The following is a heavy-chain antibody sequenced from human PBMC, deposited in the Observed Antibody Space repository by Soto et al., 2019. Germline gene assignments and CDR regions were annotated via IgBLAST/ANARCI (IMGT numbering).Heavy chain of an antibody. V-gene: IGHV1-2*04. Sequence: ASVKVSCKASGYTFTGYYMHWVRQAPGQGLEWMGWINPNSGGTNYAQKFQGWVTMTRDTSISTAYMELSRLRSDDTAVYYCARSRYGRIAAAGTEGDYYYGMDVRGQGTTVTVSS. CDR3: ARSRYGRIAAAGTEGDYYYGMDV. D-gene: IGHD6-13*01. J-gene: IGHJ6*02. CDR1: GYTFTGYY. CDR2: INPNSGGT.